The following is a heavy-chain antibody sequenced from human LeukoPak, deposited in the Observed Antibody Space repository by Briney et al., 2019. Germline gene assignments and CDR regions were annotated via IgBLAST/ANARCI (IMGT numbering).Heavy chain of an antibody. V-gene: IGHV4-59*08. Sequence: SETLSLTCTVSGGSISSYYWSWIRQPPGKGLEWIGYIYYSGSTNYNPSLKSRVTISVDTSKSQFSLRLSSVTAADTAVYYCASLSYYYGSGSYAPDAFDIWGQGTMVTVSA. CDR2: IYYSGST. CDR1: GGSISSYY. CDR3: ASLSYYYGSGSYAPDAFDI. D-gene: IGHD3-10*01. J-gene: IGHJ3*02.